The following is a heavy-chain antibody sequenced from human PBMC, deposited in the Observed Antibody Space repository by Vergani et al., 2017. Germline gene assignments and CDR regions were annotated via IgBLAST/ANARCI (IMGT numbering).Heavy chain of an antibody. V-gene: IGHV3-15*01. J-gene: IGHJ6*02. CDR1: GFTFSNAW. CDR2: IKSKTDGGTT. Sequence: EVQLVESGGGLIQPGGSLRLSCAASGFTFSNAWMSWVRQAPGKGLEWVGRIKSKTDGGTTDYAAPVKGRFTISRDDSKITLYLQMNSLKTEDTAVYYCTTDLYYDFWSGVFRGTVDYYYYYGMDVWGQGTTVTVSS. D-gene: IGHD3-3*01. CDR3: TTDLYYDFWSGVFRGTVDYYYYYGMDV.